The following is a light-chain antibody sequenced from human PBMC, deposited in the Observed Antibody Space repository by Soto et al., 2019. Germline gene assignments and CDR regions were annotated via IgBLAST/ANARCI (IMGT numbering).Light chain of an antibody. CDR1: SSDVGGYNY. CDR3: SSYTRSATNV. Sequence: QSVLTQPASVSGSPGQSITISCTGTSSDVGGYNYVSWYQHHPGKAPKLMTYDVSNRPSGVSNRFSGSKSGNTASLTISGLQAEDEADYYCSSYTRSATNVFGTGTKVTVL. V-gene: IGLV2-14*03. CDR2: DVS. J-gene: IGLJ1*01.